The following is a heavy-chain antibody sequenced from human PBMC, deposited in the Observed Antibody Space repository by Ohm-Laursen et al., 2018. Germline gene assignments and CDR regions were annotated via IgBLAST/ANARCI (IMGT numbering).Heavy chain of an antibody. D-gene: IGHD4-17*01. V-gene: IGHV3-23*01. CDR1: GFIFSSYA. J-gene: IGHJ4*02. CDR2: ISSSGGTT. Sequence: SLRLSCSASGFIFSSYAMSWVRQAPGKGLEWVSAISSSGGTTYYPDSVKGRFTISRDNAKNSLYLQMNSLRAEDTAVYYCARVSTVTTPEDYWGQGTLVTVSS. CDR3: ARVSTVTTPEDY.